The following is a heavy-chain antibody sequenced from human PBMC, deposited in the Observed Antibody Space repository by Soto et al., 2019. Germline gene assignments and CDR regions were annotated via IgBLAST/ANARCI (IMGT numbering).Heavy chain of an antibody. J-gene: IGHJ4*02. Sequence: QVQLQESGPGLVKPSGTLSLTCAVSGGSFTSNNWWTWVRQPPGQGLEWIGEIHRTGSTNYKPSLTSRVTISLDKSENPFSLRVTSLTAADTAVYYCASRDPGTSVDYWGQGTLVTVSS. CDR1: GGSFTSNNW. CDR2: IHRTGST. CDR3: ASRDPGTSVDY. V-gene: IGHV4-4*02. D-gene: IGHD1-7*01.